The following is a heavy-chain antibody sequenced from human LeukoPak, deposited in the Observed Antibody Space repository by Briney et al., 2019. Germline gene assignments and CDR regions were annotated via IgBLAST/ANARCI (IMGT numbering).Heavy chain of an antibody. CDR2: IYYSGST. V-gene: IGHV4-39*07. J-gene: IGHJ4*02. D-gene: IGHD3-22*01. CDR1: GVSISSSSYY. CDR3: AREILYDSTGYYL. Sequence: SETLSLTCTVSGVSISSSSYYWGWIRQPPGKGLEWIGSIYYSGSTYYNPSLKSRITISIDTSNNQFSLRLRSVTAADTAVYYCAREILYDSTGYYLWGQGSVVTVSS.